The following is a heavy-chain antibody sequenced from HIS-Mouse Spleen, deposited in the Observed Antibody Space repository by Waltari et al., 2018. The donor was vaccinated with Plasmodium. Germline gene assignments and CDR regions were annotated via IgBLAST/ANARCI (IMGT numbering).Heavy chain of an antibody. CDR2: ISSSSSYI. CDR1: GFTFSSYS. Sequence: EVQLVESGGGLVKPGGSLRLSCAASGFTFSSYSMNWVRQAPGKGLEWVSSISSSSSYIYYADSVTGRFTISRDNAKNSLYLQMNSLRAEDTAVYYCARDRSAAALLGYWGQGTLVTVSS. D-gene: IGHD6-13*01. J-gene: IGHJ4*02. CDR3: ARDRSAAALLGY. V-gene: IGHV3-21*01.